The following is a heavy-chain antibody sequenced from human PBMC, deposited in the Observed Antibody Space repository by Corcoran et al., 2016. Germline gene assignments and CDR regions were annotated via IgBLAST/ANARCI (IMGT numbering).Heavy chain of an antibody. CDR1: GFTFADYQ. V-gene: IGHV3-49*02. CDR2: IRDKAYGGTT. CDR3: RTDKGGPDY. J-gene: IGHJ4*02. Sequence: VQRVPSLGLSCGASGFTFADYQMSWVRQAPGKGLEWVGFIRDKAYGGTTEYAASVKGRFIISRDDSKSIAYLQMNSLKTEDTAVYYCRTDKGGPDYWGQG.